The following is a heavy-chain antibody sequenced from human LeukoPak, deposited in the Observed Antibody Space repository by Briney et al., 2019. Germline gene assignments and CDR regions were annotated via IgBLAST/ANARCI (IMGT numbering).Heavy chain of an antibody. D-gene: IGHD3-3*01. J-gene: IGHJ6*02. CDR3: ARGVIYYDFWSGYPGKNYYYYYGMDV. CDR2: INHSGST. Sequence: SETLSLTCAVYGGSFSGYYWSWIRQPPGKGLEWIGEINHSGSTNYNPSLKSRVTISVDTSKNQFSLKLSSATAADTAVYYCARGVIYYDFWSGYPGKNYYYYYGMDVWGQGTTVTVSS. CDR1: GGSFSGYY. V-gene: IGHV4-34*01.